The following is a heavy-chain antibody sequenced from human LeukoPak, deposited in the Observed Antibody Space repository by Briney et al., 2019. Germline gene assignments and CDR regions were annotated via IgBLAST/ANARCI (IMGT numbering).Heavy chain of an antibody. Sequence: SQTLSLTCAISGDSVSSNSAAWNWIRQSPSRGLEWLGRTYYRSKWYNDYAVSVKSRITINPDTSKNQFSLQLNSVTPEDTAVYYCARGLRYCNGGSCYDFDYWGQGTLVTVSS. CDR1: GDSVSSNSAA. CDR3: ARGLRYCNGGSCYDFDY. V-gene: IGHV6-1*01. CDR2: TYYRSKWYN. J-gene: IGHJ4*02. D-gene: IGHD2-15*01.